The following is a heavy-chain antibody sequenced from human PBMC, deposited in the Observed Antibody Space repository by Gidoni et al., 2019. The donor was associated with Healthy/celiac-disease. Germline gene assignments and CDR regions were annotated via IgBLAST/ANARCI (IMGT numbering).Heavy chain of an antibody. J-gene: IGHJ5*02. D-gene: IGHD2-15*01. Sequence: QVQLQESGPGLVKPSQTLSLTCTVSGGSISSGDYYWSWIRQPPGKGLEWIGYIYYSGSTYYNPSLKSRVTISVDTSKNQFSLKLSSVTAADTAVYYCAREYCSGGSCYSKNWFDPWGQGTLVTVSS. CDR3: AREYCSGGSCYSKNWFDP. CDR1: GGSISSGDYY. CDR2: IYYSGST. V-gene: IGHV4-30-4*01.